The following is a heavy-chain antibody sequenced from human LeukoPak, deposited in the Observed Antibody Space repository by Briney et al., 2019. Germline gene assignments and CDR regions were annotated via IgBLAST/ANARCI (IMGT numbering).Heavy chain of an antibody. Sequence: ASVKVSCKASGYTFTGYYMHWVRQAPGQGLEWMGWINPNSGGTNYAQKFQGRVTMTRDTSISIAYMELSRLKSDDTAVYYCARGGMLAAMGVDYWGQGTLVTVSS. CDR3: ARGGMLAAMGVDY. J-gene: IGHJ4*02. CDR1: GYTFTGYY. V-gene: IGHV1-2*02. D-gene: IGHD3-16*01. CDR2: INPNSGGT.